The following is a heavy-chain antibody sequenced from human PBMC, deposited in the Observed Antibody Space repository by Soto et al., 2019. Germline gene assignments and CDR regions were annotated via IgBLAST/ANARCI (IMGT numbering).Heavy chain of an antibody. CDR1: GNTFTSYG. Sequence: ASVKVSCKASGNTFTSYGTSWVRQAPGQGLEWMGWISAYNGNTNYAQKLQGRVTMTTDTSTSTAYMELRSLRSDDTAVYYCARGVRAATGIPYYFDFWGQGTLVTVSS. CDR3: ARGVRAATGIPYYFDF. CDR2: ISAYNGNT. V-gene: IGHV1-18*01. J-gene: IGHJ4*02. D-gene: IGHD6-13*01.